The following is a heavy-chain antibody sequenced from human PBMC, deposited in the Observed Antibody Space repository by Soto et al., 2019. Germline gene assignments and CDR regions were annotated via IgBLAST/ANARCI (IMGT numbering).Heavy chain of an antibody. CDR3: GRTRYVWGSYRYTWAVDC. V-gene: IGHV1-3*01. D-gene: IGHD3-16*02. CDR2: INAGNGNT. CDR1: GYTFTSYA. J-gene: IGHJ4*02. Sequence: QVQLVQSGAEVKKPGASVKVSCKASGYTFTSYAMHWVRQAPGQRLEWMGWINAGNGNTNYSQKFQGRVIIIRDTSERTAYMELSILRSEYTAVDYCGRTRYVWGSYRYTWAVDCWGQGTLVTVAS.